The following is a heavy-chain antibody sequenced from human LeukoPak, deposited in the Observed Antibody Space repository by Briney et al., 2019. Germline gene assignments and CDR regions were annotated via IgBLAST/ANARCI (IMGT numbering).Heavy chain of an antibody. CDR1: GASISSSTYY. CDR3: ARRHQYYYGSGSYYAP. D-gene: IGHD3-10*01. V-gene: IGHV4-39*07. Sequence: SETLSLTCTVSGASISSSTYYWGWIRQPPGKGLGWIGEINHSGSTNYNPSLKSRVTISVDTSKNQFSLKLSSVTAADTAVYYCARRHQYYYGSGSYYAPWGQGTLVTVSS. CDR2: INHSGST. J-gene: IGHJ5*02.